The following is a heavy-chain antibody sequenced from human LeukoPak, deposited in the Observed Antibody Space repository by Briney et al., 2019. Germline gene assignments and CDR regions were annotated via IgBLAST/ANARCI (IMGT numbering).Heavy chain of an antibody. Sequence: PSETLSLTCAVHGGHFSGYYCSLIRQPPGKGLEWIGEINHSGSTNYNPSLKSRLTISVDTSKNQFSLKLSSVTAADTAVYYCASWGMVRGVTYQDYWGQGTLVTVSS. CDR1: GGHFSGYY. D-gene: IGHD3-10*01. V-gene: IGHV4-34*01. CDR3: ASWGMVRGVTYQDY. CDR2: INHSGST. J-gene: IGHJ4*02.